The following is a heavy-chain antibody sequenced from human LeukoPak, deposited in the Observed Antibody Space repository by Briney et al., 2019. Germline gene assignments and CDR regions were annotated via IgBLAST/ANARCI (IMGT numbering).Heavy chain of an antibody. CDR3: AREGCSSTSCYADPGYYYYMDV. D-gene: IGHD2-2*01. CDR2: IYTSGST. J-gene: IGHJ6*03. V-gene: IGHV4-61*02. Sequence: SQTLSLTCTVSGGSISSGSYYWGWIRQPAGKGLEWIGRIYTSGSTNYNPSLKSRVTISVDTSKNQFSLKLSSVTAADTAVYYCAREGCSSTSCYADPGYYYYMDVWGKGTTVTVSS. CDR1: GGSISSGSYY.